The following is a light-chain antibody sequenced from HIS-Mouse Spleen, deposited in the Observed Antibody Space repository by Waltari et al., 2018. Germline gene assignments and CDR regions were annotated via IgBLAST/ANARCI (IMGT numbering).Light chain of an antibody. CDR2: EVS. Sequence: QSALTQPASVSGSPGQSITISCTGTSSDVGGYNYVSWYQQHPGKAPKLMIYEVSNRPSGVSNRFSASKSSNTASLTISGLQAEDEADYYCSSYTSSSTYVFGTGTKVTVL. J-gene: IGLJ1*01. CDR3: SSYTSSSTYV. CDR1: SSDVGGYNY. V-gene: IGLV2-14*01.